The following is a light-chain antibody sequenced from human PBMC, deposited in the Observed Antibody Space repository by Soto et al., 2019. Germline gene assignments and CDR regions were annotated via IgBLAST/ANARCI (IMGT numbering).Light chain of an antibody. V-gene: IGKV4-1*01. CDR2: WAS. Sequence: DIVMTQSPDSLAVSLGERATINCKSSQSVLYSSNNRNHLAWYQQKPGQPPKLLIYWASSRESGVPDRFSGSGSGTAFTLTISSLQAEDVAVYYCQQYYSTLFTFGGGTKVEIK. CDR3: QQYYSTLFT. J-gene: IGKJ4*01. CDR1: QSVLYSSNNRNH.